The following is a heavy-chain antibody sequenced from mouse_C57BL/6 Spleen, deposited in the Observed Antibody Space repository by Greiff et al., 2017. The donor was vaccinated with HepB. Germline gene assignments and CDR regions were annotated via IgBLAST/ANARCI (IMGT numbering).Heavy chain of an antibody. CDR1: GYTFTSYW. CDR2: IDPSDSET. V-gene: IGHV1-52*01. D-gene: IGHD4-1*02. Sequence: QVQLQQPGAELVRPGSSVKLSCKASGYTFTSYWMHWVKQRPIQGLEWIGNIDPSDSETHYNQKFKDKATLTVDKSSSTAYMQLSSLTSEDSAVYYCARSPPTVYFDYWGQGTTLTVSS. CDR3: ARSPPTVYFDY. J-gene: IGHJ2*01.